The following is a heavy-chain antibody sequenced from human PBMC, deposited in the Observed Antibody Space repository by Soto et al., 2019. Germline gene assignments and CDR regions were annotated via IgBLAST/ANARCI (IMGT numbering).Heavy chain of an antibody. CDR2: ISGSGAGT. CDR1: GFTFRTYA. D-gene: IGHD6-19*01. Sequence: GRSLRLSCAASGFTFRTYAMSWVRQAPGRGLEWVSGISGSGAGTYYADSVKGRFTISRDNSKNTLYLQMNSLRVEDTAVYYCAKDIRYSTDCYKAFDYLGQGNLVTVSS. CDR3: AKDIRYSTDCYKAFDY. V-gene: IGHV3-23*01. J-gene: IGHJ4*02.